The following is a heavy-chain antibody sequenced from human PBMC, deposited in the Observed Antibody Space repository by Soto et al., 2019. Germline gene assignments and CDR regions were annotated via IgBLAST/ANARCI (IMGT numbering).Heavy chain of an antibody. J-gene: IGHJ5*02. Sequence: GASVKVSCKASGGTFSSYAISWVRQVPGQGLEWMGGIIPIFGTANYAQKFQGRVTITADESTSTAYMELSSLRSEDTAVYYCARDRYCSGGSCTPYWFDPWGQGTLVTVSS. CDR3: ARDRYCSGGSCTPYWFDP. CDR1: GGTFSSYA. V-gene: IGHV1-69*13. D-gene: IGHD2-15*01. CDR2: IIPIFGTA.